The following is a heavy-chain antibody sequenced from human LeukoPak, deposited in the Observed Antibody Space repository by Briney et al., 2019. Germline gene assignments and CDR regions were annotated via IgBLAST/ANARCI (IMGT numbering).Heavy chain of an antibody. D-gene: IGHD2-2*01. V-gene: IGHV1-46*01. CDR3: VREDAHTYYFDF. CDR1: GYTFTSYH. Sequence: GASVKVSCKTSGYTFTSYHMHRVPHAPGQRAEWVAIIKSTGDTTVYAQKFQGRVTVTRDTSTSTVYMDLSSLSSEDTAVYYCVREDAHTYYFDFWGPGTLVTVSS. J-gene: IGHJ4*02. CDR2: IKSTGDTT.